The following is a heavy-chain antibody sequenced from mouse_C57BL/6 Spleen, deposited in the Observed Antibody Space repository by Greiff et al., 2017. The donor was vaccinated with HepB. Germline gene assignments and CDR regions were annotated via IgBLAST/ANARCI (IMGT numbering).Heavy chain of an antibody. CDR1: GYAFSSSW. CDR3: ARGRDWFAY. V-gene: IGHV1-82*01. Sequence: QVHVKQSGPELVKPGASVKISCKASGYAFSSSWMNWVKQRPGKGLEWIGRIYPGDGDTNYNGKFKGKATLTADKSSSTAYMQLSSLTSEDSAVYFCARGRDWFAYWGQGTLVTVSA. J-gene: IGHJ3*01. D-gene: IGHD1-1*01. CDR2: IYPGDGDT.